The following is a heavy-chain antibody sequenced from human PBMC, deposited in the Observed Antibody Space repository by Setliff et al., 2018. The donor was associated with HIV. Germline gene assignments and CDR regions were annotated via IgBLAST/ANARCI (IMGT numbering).Heavy chain of an antibody. D-gene: IGHD3-10*01. CDR2: MNPNSGVS. J-gene: IGHJ6*02. V-gene: IGHV1-8*01. CDR1: GHTYTNYD. Sequence: ASVKVSCKPPGHTYTNYDIHWMRRAPGQGLEWMGWMNPNSGVSGYALKFHDRVTMTRDTSITTLYMELSSLTSEDTAVYYCARGKGVGGVIITGGLDVWGQGTTVTVSS. CDR3: ARGKGVGGVIITGGLDV.